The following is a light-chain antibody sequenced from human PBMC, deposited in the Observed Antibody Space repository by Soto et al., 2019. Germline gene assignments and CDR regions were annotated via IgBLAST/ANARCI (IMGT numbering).Light chain of an antibody. J-gene: IGKJ2*01. Sequence: DVVMAQSPLSLPVTLGQPASISCWSSQSLLYSDGNTYLNWFQQRPGQSPRRLIYKVSNRDSGVPDRFSGSGSGTDFILKITRVEAEDVGVYYCMQGSHWPYTFGQGTKLEIK. CDR3: MQGSHWPYT. CDR1: QSLLYSDGNTY. V-gene: IGKV2-30*01. CDR2: KVS.